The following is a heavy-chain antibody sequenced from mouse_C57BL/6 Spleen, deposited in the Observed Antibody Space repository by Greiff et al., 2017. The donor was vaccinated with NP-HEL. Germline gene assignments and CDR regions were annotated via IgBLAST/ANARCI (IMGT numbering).Heavy chain of an antibody. CDR1: GYTFTSYW. J-gene: IGHJ3*01. V-gene: IGHV1-55*01. Sequence: VQLQQPGAELVKPGASVKMSCKASGYTFTSYWITWVKQRPGQGLEWIGDIYPGSGSTNYNEKFKSKATLTVDTSSSTAYMQLSSLTSEDSAVYYCARWGGYDASFAYWGQGTLVTVSA. CDR3: ARWGGYDASFAY. CDR2: IYPGSGST. D-gene: IGHD2-2*01.